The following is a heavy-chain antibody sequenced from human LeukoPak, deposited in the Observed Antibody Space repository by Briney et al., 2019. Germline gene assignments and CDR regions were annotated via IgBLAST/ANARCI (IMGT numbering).Heavy chain of an antibody. Sequence: PGGSLRLSCAASGFTFSSYSMNWVRQAPGQGLEWGLCVCSSSSYRYYADSVKGRFTISRDNAKNSLYLQMNSLRAEDTAVYYCASGITMVRGPTHFYYWGQGTLVTGSS. CDR2: VCSSSSYR. D-gene: IGHD3-10*01. CDR3: ASGITMVRGPTHFYY. CDR1: GFTFSSYS. V-gene: IGHV3-21*01. J-gene: IGHJ4*02.